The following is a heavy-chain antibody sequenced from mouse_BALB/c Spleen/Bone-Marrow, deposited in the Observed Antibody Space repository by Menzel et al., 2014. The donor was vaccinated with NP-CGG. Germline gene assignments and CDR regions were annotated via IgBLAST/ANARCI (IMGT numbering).Heavy chain of an antibody. CDR2: INPRSGRT. CDR1: GYTFTSYW. V-gene: IGHV1S81*02. D-gene: IGHD1-1*01. Sequence: QVQLQQSGAKLVKPGASVKLSCKASGYTFTSYWMYWVIQRPGQGLEWIGEINPRSGRTNYNEKFKSRATLTVDKSSSTAYMQLSSLTSEDSAVYYCARGLYGAMDYWGQGTSVTVSS. CDR3: ARGLYGAMDY. J-gene: IGHJ4*01.